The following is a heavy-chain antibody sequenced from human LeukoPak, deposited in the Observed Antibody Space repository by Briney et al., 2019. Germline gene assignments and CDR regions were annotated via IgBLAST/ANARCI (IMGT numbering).Heavy chain of an antibody. Sequence: ASVKVSCKASGYTFTSYYMHWVRQAPGQGLEWMGMINPSGGSTSYTQKFQGRVSMTRDMSTGTVYMELSSLRSEDTAVYYCATRLAVAGTGDAFDIWGQGTMVTVSS. J-gene: IGHJ3*02. V-gene: IGHV1-46*01. CDR1: GYTFTSYY. D-gene: IGHD6-19*01. CDR3: ATRLAVAGTGDAFDI. CDR2: INPSGGST.